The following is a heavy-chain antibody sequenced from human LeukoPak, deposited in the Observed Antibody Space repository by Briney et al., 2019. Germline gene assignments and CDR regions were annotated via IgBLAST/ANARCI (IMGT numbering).Heavy chain of an antibody. CDR3: ARGSRITGWS. Sequence: GGSLRLSCAASGFTFSSYAMSWVRQAPGKGLEWVSAITDSGDRTFYAVSAKGRVTISRDNSKNTLNLQMNSLRAEDTAVYYCARGSRITGWSWGRGTLVTVSS. CDR2: ITDSGDRT. D-gene: IGHD3-10*01. J-gene: IGHJ4*02. V-gene: IGHV3-23*01. CDR1: GFTFSSYA.